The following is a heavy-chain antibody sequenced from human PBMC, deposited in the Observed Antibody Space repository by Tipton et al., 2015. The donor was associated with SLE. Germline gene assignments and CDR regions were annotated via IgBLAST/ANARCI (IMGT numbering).Heavy chain of an antibody. CDR3: ARVRYSGYEGAFDI. CDR2: IYTSGST. J-gene: IGHJ3*02. V-gene: IGHV4-61*02. Sequence: PGLVKPSETLSLTCTVSGGSISSSSYYWSWIRQPAGKGLEWIGRIYTSGSTNYNPSLKSRVTISVDTSKNQFSLKLSSVTAADTAVYYCARVRYSGYEGAFDIWGQGTMVTVSS. CDR1: GGSISSSSYY. D-gene: IGHD5-12*01.